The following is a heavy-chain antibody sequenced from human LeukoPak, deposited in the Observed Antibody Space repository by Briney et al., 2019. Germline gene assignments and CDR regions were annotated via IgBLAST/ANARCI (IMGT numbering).Heavy chain of an antibody. CDR2: IYHSGYT. V-gene: IGHV4-38-2*02. J-gene: IGHJ4*02. D-gene: IGHD2-21*02. Sequence: SETLSLTCNVSGYSISSGYYWAWIRQAPGKGLEWIGSIYHSGYTHYTPSLKGRVTISVDTSKNDFSLKLSSVAAADTAIYYCARDMTPTHYFDYWGQRTLVTVSS. CDR3: ARDMTPTHYFDY. CDR1: GYSISSGYY.